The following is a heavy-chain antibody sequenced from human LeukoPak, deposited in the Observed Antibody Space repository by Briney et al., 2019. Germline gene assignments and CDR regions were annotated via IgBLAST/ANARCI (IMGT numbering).Heavy chain of an antibody. CDR2: ISGSGAST. CDR3: AKGGSGWYGPNWFDP. V-gene: IGHV3-23*01. Sequence: GGSLRLSCLTSGFTLSTNAMSWVRQAPGKGLEWISGISGSGASTYYADSVKGRFTISRDDSRNTLYLQMNSLRAEDTAVYYCAKGGSGWYGPNWFDPWGQGTLVTVSS. D-gene: IGHD6-19*01. CDR1: GFTLSTNA. J-gene: IGHJ5*02.